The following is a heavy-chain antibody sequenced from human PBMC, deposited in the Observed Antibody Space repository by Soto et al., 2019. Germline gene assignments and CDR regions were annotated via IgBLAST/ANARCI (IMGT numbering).Heavy chain of an antibody. J-gene: IGHJ4*02. CDR1: GFTFSSYA. V-gene: IGHV3-23*01. CDR2: ISGSGGST. CDR3: AKGLSLDFWSGYHD. Sequence: GGSLRLSCAASGFTFSSYAMSWVRQAPGKGLEWVSAISGSGGSTYYADSVKGRFTISRDNSKNTLYLQMNSLRAEDTAVYYCAKGLSLDFWSGYHDWGQGTLVTVSS. D-gene: IGHD3-3*01.